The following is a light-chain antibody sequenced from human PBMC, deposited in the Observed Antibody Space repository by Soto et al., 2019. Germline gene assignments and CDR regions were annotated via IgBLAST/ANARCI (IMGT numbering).Light chain of an antibody. Sequence: EVVLTQSPATLSLSPGERATLSCRASQNVRAFLDWYQQKPGQAPRLLIYAASNRATGSPDRFSGSGAETDFTLPISSLEPEDFAVYYCQQHSHWPPWTFGQGTRVEIQ. CDR2: AAS. J-gene: IGKJ1*01. CDR1: QNVRAF. V-gene: IGKV3-11*01. CDR3: QQHSHWPPWT.